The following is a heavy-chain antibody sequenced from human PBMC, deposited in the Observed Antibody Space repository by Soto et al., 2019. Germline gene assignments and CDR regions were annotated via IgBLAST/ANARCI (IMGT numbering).Heavy chain of an antibody. CDR3: ARDEVIAAAAQYHYYYYGMDV. J-gene: IGHJ6*02. V-gene: IGHV3-33*01. CDR1: GFTFSSYG. CDR2: IWYDGSNK. Sequence: QVQLVESGGGVVQPGRSLRLSCAASGFTFSSYGMHWVRQAPGKGLEWVAVIWYDGSNKYYADSVKGRLTISRDNSKNXVXLXXNNRRAEETAVYYCARDEVIAAAAQYHYYYYGMDVWGQGTTVTVSS. D-gene: IGHD6-13*01.